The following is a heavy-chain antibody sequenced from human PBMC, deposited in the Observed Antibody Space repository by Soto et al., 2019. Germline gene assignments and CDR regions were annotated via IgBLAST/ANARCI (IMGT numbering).Heavy chain of an antibody. Sequence: ASVKVSCKASGHTFTSYYIHWVRQAPGQGLEWMGIINPSGGSTSYAQKFQGRVTMTRDTSTSTVYMELSSLRSEDTAVYYCARSEQVRIVADYWGQGTLVTVSS. CDR2: INPSGGST. CDR3: ARSEQVRIVADY. D-gene: IGHD1-26*01. CDR1: GHTFTSYY. J-gene: IGHJ4*02. V-gene: IGHV1-46*03.